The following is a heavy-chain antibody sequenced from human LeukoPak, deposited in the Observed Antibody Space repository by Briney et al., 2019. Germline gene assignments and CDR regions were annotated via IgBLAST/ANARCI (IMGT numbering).Heavy chain of an antibody. V-gene: IGHV4-39*01. Sequence: SETLSLTCTVSGGSISSSTYYWGWIRQPPGKGLEWIGNLCYSGSTYYNPSLKSRVTISVDTSKNQFSLKLSSVTAADTAVYYSARQAISGYDPPPFDSWGQGTLVTVSS. J-gene: IGHJ4*02. CDR2: LCYSGST. CDR3: ARQAISGYDPPPFDS. CDR1: GGSISSSTYY. D-gene: IGHD5-12*01.